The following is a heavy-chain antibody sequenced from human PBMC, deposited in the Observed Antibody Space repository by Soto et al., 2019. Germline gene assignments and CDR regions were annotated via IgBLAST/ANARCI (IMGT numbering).Heavy chain of an antibody. J-gene: IGHJ6*02. Sequence: SETLSLTCTVSGGSISNNYWSWIRQPPGKGLEWIGNIYYSGTTNYNPSLQSRVTIAVDTSKNQFSLKLSSVTAADTAVYYCARRTHWYPQYYYYGMDVWGQGTTVTVSS. CDR2: IYYSGTT. CDR3: ARRTHWYPQYYYYGMDV. V-gene: IGHV4-59*01. CDR1: GGSISNNY. D-gene: IGHD6-13*01.